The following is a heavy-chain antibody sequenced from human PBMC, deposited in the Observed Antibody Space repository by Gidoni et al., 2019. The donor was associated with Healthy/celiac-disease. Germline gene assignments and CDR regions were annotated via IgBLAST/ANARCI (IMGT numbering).Heavy chain of an antibody. Sequence: EVQLLESGGGLVPPGGSLRLSCAASGFTFRSYAMSWVRQAPGKGLEWVSAISGSGGSTYYADAVKGRFTISRDNSKNTLYLQMNSLRAEDTAVYYCAKGSYRGYSYSTGSAFDIWGQGTMVTVSS. J-gene: IGHJ3*02. V-gene: IGHV3-23*01. CDR1: GFTFRSYA. CDR2: ISGSGGST. D-gene: IGHD5-18*01. CDR3: AKGSYRGYSYSTGSAFDI.